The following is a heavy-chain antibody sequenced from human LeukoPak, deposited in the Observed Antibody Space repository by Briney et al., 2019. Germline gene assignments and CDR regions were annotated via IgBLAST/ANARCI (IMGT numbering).Heavy chain of an antibody. Sequence: TSGTLSLTCAVSGGSISRSGYSWSWIRQPPGKGLDWIAYIYYTGSTYYNPSLKSRVTISLDTSKNQFSLKLTSVTAADTAVYYCARGGDSSGYEGRFDPWGQGTLVTVSS. V-gene: IGHV4-30-4*07. CDR3: ARGGDSSGYEGRFDP. CDR1: GGSISRSGYS. CDR2: IYYTGST. D-gene: IGHD3-22*01. J-gene: IGHJ5*02.